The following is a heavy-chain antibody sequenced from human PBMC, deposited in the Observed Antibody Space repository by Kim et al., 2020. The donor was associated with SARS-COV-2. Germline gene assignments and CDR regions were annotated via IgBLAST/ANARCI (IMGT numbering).Heavy chain of an antibody. J-gene: IGHJ4*02. D-gene: IGHD6-19*01. Sequence: KYYQTPVKGRFTISRDNSQNTLYLQMYSLRAEDTAVYYCARDRIAVAVFDYWGQGTLVTVSS. V-gene: IGHV3-30*01. CDR2: K. CDR3: ARDRIAVAVFDY.